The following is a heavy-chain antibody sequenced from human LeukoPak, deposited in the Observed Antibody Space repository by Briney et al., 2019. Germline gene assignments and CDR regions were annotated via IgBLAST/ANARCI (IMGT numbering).Heavy chain of an antibody. D-gene: IGHD3-10*01. Sequence: SETLSLTCTVSGFSISSDYYRGWIRQPPGKGLEWLGSVSHSGITYYNSSLNSRVTISVDTSKNQFSLKVNSVTAADTAVYYCARLVIPWGQGILVTVSS. CDR3: ARLVIP. V-gene: IGHV4-38-2*02. CDR1: GFSISSDYY. J-gene: IGHJ5*02. CDR2: VSHSGIT.